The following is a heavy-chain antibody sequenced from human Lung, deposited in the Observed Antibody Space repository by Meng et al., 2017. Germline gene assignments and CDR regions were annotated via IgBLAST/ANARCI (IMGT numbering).Heavy chain of an antibody. CDR2: INPTGDNT. V-gene: IGHV1-46*02. J-gene: IGHJ4*02. CDR1: GYTFNRYY. CDR3: ARGAYGDYEIDY. D-gene: IGHD4-17*01. Sequence: ASVKVSCKPSGYTFNRYYIHWVRQAPGQGLEWMGLINPTGDNTTYTQRFQGRLTMTRDMSTSTVYMELSSLRSEDTAVYYCARGAYGDYEIDYWGRGTLVTFSS.